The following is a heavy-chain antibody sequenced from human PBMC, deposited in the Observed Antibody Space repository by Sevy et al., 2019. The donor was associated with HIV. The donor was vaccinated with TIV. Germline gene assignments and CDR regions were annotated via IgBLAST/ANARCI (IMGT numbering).Heavy chain of an antibody. J-gene: IGHJ5*02. V-gene: IGHV3-21*01. Sequence: GGSLRLSCAASGFTFSSYTFNWVRQAPGTGLEWVSSISSRSTYIDYADSVKGRFTISRDDAKKSVYLEMNSLRAEDTAMYFCTRGGYCNGGICYWFDHWGQGTLVTVSS. CDR2: ISSRSTYI. CDR1: GFTFSSYT. CDR3: TRGGYCNGGICYWFDH. D-gene: IGHD2-8*02.